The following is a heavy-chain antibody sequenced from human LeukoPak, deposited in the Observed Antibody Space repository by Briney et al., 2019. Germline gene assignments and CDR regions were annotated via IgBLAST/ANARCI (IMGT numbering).Heavy chain of an antibody. J-gene: IGHJ6*02. D-gene: IGHD6-13*01. Sequence: SVKVSCKASGGTFSSYAISWVRQAPGQGLEWMGRIIPILGIANYAQKFQGRVTITADKSTSTAYMELSSLRSEDTAVYYCARPTARYSSSWPSYGMDVWGQGTTVTVSS. V-gene: IGHV1-69*04. CDR3: ARPTARYSSSWPSYGMDV. CDR2: IIPILGIA. CDR1: GGTFSSYA.